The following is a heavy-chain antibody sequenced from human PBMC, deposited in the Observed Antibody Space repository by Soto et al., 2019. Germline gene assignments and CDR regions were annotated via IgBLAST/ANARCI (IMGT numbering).Heavy chain of an antibody. Sequence: GGSLRLSCAASGCTFSSYAMSWVRQAPGKGLEWVSGISGSGGTTYYADSVKGRFTISSDNSKNTLYLQMNSLRAEDTAVYYCAKDPDYGDYGDAFDIWGQGTMVTVSS. V-gene: IGHV3-23*01. CDR3: AKDPDYGDYGDAFDI. D-gene: IGHD4-17*01. J-gene: IGHJ3*02. CDR1: GCTFSSYA. CDR2: ISGSGGTT.